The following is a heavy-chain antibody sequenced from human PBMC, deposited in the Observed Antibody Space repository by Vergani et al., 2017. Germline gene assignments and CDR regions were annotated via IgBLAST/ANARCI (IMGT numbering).Heavy chain of an antibody. CDR3: ASQTTYDFWSGYYPFDY. D-gene: IGHD3-3*01. Sequence: QVQLQESGPGLVKPSQTLSLTCTVSGGSISSGDYYWSWIRQPPGKGLEGIGYIYYSGSTNYNPSLKSLVTISVDTSTNQFSLKLSSVTAAYTAVYYCASQTTYDFWSGYYPFDYWGQGTLVTVSS. V-gene: IGHV4-30-4*08. J-gene: IGHJ4*02. CDR2: IYYSGST. CDR1: GGSISSGDYY.